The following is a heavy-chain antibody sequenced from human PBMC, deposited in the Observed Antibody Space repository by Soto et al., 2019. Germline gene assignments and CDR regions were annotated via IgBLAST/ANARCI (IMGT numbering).Heavy chain of an antibody. CDR1: GFTFSIYG. J-gene: IGHJ3*01. D-gene: IGHD2-15*01. CDR3: DRAVGSRGV. CDR2: IGYDGRTE. Sequence: QVQLLESGGGVVQPGRSLRRSCAASGFTFSIYGMHWVRQAPGKGLEWVAVIGYDGRTEYYADSVKGQFTISRDNSRNSGYLHRNSRRVADTAVYYGDRAVGSRGVWGQGTMVTVSS. V-gene: IGHV3-33*01.